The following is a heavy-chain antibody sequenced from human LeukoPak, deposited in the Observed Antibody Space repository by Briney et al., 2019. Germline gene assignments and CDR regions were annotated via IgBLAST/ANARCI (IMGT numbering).Heavy chain of an antibody. V-gene: IGHV4-38-2*02. CDR1: GYSISDGNY. CDR2: IFHTGST. Sequence: SETLSLTCTVSGYSISDGNYWGWIRQPPGKGLEWIGSIFHTGSTYDNPSLKSRVTTSVDTSKNQFSLSLNSVTAADTAVYYCARRRDGYNFGSFYFDYWGQGILVTVSS. CDR3: ARRRDGYNFGSFYFDY. J-gene: IGHJ4*02. D-gene: IGHD5-24*01.